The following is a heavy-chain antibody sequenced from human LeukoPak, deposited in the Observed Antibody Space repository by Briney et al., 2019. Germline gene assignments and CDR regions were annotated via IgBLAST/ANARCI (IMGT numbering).Heavy chain of an antibody. V-gene: IGHV1-2*02. Sequence: ASVKVSCKAPGYSFTAFHIHWVRQAPGQGLEWMGWINPDGGGTIFAQRFQGRVTMTRGTSISTAYMALTSLRSDDTAVYYCARSHDYTNYVGPWGQGTLVTVSS. D-gene: IGHD4-11*01. CDR3: ARSHDYTNYVGP. J-gene: IGHJ5*02. CDR2: INPDGGGT. CDR1: GYSFTAFH.